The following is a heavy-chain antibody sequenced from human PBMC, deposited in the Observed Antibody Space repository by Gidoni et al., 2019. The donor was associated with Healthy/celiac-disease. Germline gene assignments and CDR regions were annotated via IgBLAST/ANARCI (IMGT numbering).Heavy chain of an antibody. Sequence: EVQLVESGGGLVQPGRSLRLSCAASGFPFADYAMHWVRQAPGKGLEWVSGISWNSGSIGYADSVKGRFTISRDNAKNSLYLQMNSLRAEDTALYYCAASDTYDILTGYPGPLDYWGQGTLVTVSS. V-gene: IGHV3-9*01. CDR3: AASDTYDILTGYPGPLDY. J-gene: IGHJ4*02. CDR2: ISWNSGSI. D-gene: IGHD3-9*01. CDR1: GFPFADYA.